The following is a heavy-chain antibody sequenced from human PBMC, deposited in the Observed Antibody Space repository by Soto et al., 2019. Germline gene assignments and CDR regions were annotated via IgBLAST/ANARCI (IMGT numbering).Heavy chain of an antibody. D-gene: IGHD6-19*01. V-gene: IGHV4-39*01. Sequence: SETLSLTCTVSGGSISSSSYYWGWIRQPPGKGLEWVGSIYYSGSTYYNPSLKSRVTISVDTSKNQFSLKLSSVTAADTAVYYCARHPLYHSSGQSWFDPWGQGTLVT. CDR3: ARHPLYHSSGQSWFDP. CDR1: GGSISSSSYY. CDR2: IYYSGST. J-gene: IGHJ5*02.